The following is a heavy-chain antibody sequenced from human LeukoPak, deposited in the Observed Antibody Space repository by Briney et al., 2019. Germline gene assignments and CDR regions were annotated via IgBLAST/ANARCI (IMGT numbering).Heavy chain of an antibody. J-gene: IGHJ4*02. CDR2: IIPILGIA. CDR3: AKDQRYGYNYIDY. CDR1: GGTFSSYA. V-gene: IGHV1-69*04. D-gene: IGHD5-24*01. Sequence: SVKVSCKASGGTFSSYAISWVRQAPGQGLEWMGRIIPILGIANYAQKFQGRVTITADKSTSTAYMELSSLRSEDTAVYYCAKDQRYGYNYIDYWGQGTLVTVSS.